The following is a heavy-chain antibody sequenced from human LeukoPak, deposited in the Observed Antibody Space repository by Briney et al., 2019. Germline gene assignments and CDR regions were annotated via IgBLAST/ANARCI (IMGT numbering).Heavy chain of an antibody. Sequence: ASVKVSCKASGYTFAGYYMHWVRQAPGQGLEWMGWINPNSGGTNYAQKFQGRVTMTRDTSISTAYMELSRLRSDDTAVYYCARRDPRGYYYYMDVWGKGTTVTVSS. J-gene: IGHJ6*03. CDR3: ARRDPRGYYYYMDV. CDR2: INPNSGGT. CDR1: GYTFAGYY. V-gene: IGHV1-2*02.